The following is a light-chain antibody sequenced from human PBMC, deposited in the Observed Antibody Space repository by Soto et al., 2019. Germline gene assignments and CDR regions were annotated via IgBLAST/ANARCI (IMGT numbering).Light chain of an antibody. CDR2: AAS. V-gene: IGKV1-39*01. J-gene: IGKJ5*01. CDR1: QSISSY. Sequence: DIQMTQSPSSLSSSLGDRVTITFRASQSISSYLNWYQQKPGKAPKLLIYAASSLQSGVPSRFSGSGSGTDFTLTISSLQPEDFATYYCQQSYSTPITFGQGTRLEI. CDR3: QQSYSTPIT.